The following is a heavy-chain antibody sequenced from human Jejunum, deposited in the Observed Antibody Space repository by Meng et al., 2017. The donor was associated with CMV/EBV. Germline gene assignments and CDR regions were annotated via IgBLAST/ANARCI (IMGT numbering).Heavy chain of an antibody. V-gene: IGHV3-48*04. J-gene: IGHJ6*02. CDR2: ITSSSSTI. CDR1: GFAYSSYG. CDR3: ARDPVLNGLDV. Sequence: AASGFAYSSYGMNWVRQAPGKGLEWIGYITSSSSTISYADSVKGQFTISRDNAKNSLYLQINSLRAEDTAVYYCARDPVLNGLDVWGQGATVTVSS.